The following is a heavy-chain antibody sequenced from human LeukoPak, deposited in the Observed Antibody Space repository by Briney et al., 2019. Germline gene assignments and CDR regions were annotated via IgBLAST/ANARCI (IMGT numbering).Heavy chain of an antibody. CDR3: ARDPGYSGYDTYDYYNGMDV. J-gene: IGHJ6*02. CDR1: GGSISSYY. D-gene: IGHD5-12*01. Sequence: PSETLSLTCTVSGGSISSYYWSWIRQPPGKGLEWIGYIYYSGSTNYNPSLKSRVTISVDTSKNQFSLKLSSVTAAETAVYYCARDPGYSGYDTYDYYNGMDVWGQGTTVTVSS. V-gene: IGHV4-59*01. CDR2: IYYSGST.